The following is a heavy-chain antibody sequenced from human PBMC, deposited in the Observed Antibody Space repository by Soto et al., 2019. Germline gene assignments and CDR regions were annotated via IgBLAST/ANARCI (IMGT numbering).Heavy chain of an antibody. Sequence: QLVETGGGLIQPGTSLTLSCAASGFSVSRNYMTWVRQAPGKGLEWVSFVYSGGATFYADSVKGRFILSRDDSQNTMYLQMNSLRADDTAVYYCASFPCRLWGRGTLVTVSS. CDR1: GFSVSRNY. J-gene: IGHJ4*02. V-gene: IGHV3-53*02. CDR2: VYSGGAT. CDR3: ASFPCRL.